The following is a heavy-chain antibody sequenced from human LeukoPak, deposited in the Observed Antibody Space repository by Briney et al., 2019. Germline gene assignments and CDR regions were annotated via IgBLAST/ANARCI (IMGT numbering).Heavy chain of an antibody. D-gene: IGHD3-22*01. J-gene: IGHJ4*02. CDR1: GYSFTSYW. Sequence: PGESLQISCQGSGYSFTSYWIGWVRQMPGKGLGWMGIIYPGDSDTRYSPSFQGQVTISADKSISTAYLQWSSLKASDTAMYYCARGAYYYDSSGYEGYYFDYWGQGTLVTVSS. CDR2: IYPGDSDT. CDR3: ARGAYYYDSSGYEGYYFDY. V-gene: IGHV5-51*01.